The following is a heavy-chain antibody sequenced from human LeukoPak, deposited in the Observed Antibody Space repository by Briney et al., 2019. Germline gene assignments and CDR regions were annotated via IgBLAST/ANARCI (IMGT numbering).Heavy chain of an antibody. J-gene: IGHJ2*01. Sequence: HGESLKISCKGSGYRFTNYWIGWVRQMSGKGLEWMGIIYPGDSNTRYSPSFQGQVTISADKSINTAYVQWSSLKASDTAMYYCARRVVNNRNWYFNLWGRGTLVTVSS. CDR2: IYPGDSNT. V-gene: IGHV5-51*01. CDR3: ARRVVNNRNWYFNL. D-gene: IGHD4-23*01. CDR1: GYRFTNYW.